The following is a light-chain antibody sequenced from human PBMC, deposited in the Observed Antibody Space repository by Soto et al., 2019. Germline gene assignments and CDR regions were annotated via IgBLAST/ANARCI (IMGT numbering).Light chain of an antibody. CDR1: QSISSW. CDR3: QQYNSYSRT. J-gene: IGKJ1*01. Sequence: MTQSPSTLSASVGDRVTITCRASQSISSWLAWYQQKPGKAPKLLIYKASSLESGVPSRFSGSGSGTEFTLTISSLQPDDFATYYCQQYNSYSRTFGQGTKVDIK. CDR2: KAS. V-gene: IGKV1-5*03.